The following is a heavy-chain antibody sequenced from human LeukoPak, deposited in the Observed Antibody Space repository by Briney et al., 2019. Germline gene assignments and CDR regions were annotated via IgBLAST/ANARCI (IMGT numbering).Heavy chain of an antibody. V-gene: IGHV3-21*01. CDR2: ISSSSTYI. CDR1: GCTFSTYS. J-gene: IGHJ4*02. CDR3: ARWDRFHGV. D-gene: IGHD1-14*01. Sequence: GGSLRLSCADSGCTFSTYSMNWVRQAPGQGLEWVSSISSSSTYIYYADSVKGRFTISRDNSKNSLYLQMNNLRAEDTAVYYCARWDRFHGVWGQGTLVTVSS.